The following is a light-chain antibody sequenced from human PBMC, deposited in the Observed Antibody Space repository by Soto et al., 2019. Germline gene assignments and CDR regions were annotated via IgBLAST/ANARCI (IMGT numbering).Light chain of an antibody. CDR3: QQYSSSPWT. CDR2: GAS. CDR1: QSVSSSY. V-gene: IGKV3-20*01. Sequence: EIVLTQSPGTLSLSPGERATLSCRASQSVSSSYLAWYQQKPGQAPRLLISGASSRATGIPDRFSGSGSGTDFALTISRLEPEDFAVYYCQQYSSSPWTFGQGTKVEIK. J-gene: IGKJ1*01.